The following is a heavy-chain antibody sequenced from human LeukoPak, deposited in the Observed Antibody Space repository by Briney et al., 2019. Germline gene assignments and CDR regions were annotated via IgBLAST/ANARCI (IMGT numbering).Heavy chain of an antibody. CDR3: ARASCSSTSCYGILYYYGMDV. D-gene: IGHD2-2*01. CDR1: GFTFSSYA. J-gene: IGHJ6*02. V-gene: IGHV3-30*04. CDR2: ISYDGSNK. Sequence: GSLRLSCAASGFTFSSYAMHWVRQAPGKGLEWVAVISYDGSNKYYADSVKGRFTIYRDNSKNTLYLQMNSLRAEDTAVYYCARASCSSTSCYGILYYYGMDVWGQGTTVTVSS.